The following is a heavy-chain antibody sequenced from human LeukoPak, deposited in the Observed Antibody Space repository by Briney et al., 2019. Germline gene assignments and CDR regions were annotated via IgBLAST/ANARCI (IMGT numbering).Heavy chain of an antibody. Sequence: ASVKVSCKASGYTFTSYGISWVRQAPGQGLEWMGWISAYNGNTNYAQKLQGRVTMTTDTSTSTAYMELRSLRSDDTAVYYCARAVRGRYFDWFSWYFDYWGQGALVTVSS. V-gene: IGHV1-18*01. CDR2: ISAYNGNT. D-gene: IGHD3-9*01. J-gene: IGHJ4*02. CDR1: GYTFTSYG. CDR3: ARAVRGRYFDWFSWYFDY.